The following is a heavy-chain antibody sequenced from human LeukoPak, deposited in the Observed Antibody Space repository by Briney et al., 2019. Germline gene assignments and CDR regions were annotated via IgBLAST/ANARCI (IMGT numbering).Heavy chain of an antibody. V-gene: IGHV3-33*01. Sequence: GGSLRLSCAASGFTFSCYGMHWVRQAPGEGLEWVAVIWYDGSNKYYADSVKGRFTISRDNSKNTLYLQMNSLRAEDTAVYYCARDRMAYYYDSSGYYSYFDYWGQGTLVPVSS. CDR1: GFTFSCYG. J-gene: IGHJ4*02. CDR2: IWYDGSNK. D-gene: IGHD3-22*01. CDR3: ARDRMAYYYDSSGYYSYFDY.